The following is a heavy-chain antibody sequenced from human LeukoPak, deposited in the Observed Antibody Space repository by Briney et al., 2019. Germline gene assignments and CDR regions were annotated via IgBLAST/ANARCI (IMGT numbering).Heavy chain of an antibody. V-gene: IGHV3-48*01. CDR1: GFTFSSYS. CDR2: ISSSSSTI. CDR3: ARDTDYDSSGLI. J-gene: IGHJ3*02. D-gene: IGHD3-22*01. Sequence: PGGSLRLSCAASGFTFSSYSMNWVRQAPGKGLEWVSYISSSSSTIYYADSVKGRFTISRDNSKNTLYLQMNSLRAEDTAVYYCARDTDYDSSGLIWGQGTMVTVSS.